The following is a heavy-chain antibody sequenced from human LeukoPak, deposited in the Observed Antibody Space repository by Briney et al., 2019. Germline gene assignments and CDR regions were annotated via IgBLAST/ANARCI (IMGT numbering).Heavy chain of an antibody. CDR3: ARATRDGHTDPPFDY. CDR2: IYHSGST. D-gene: IGHD5-24*01. V-gene: IGHV4-4*02. J-gene: IGHJ4*02. Sequence: PSGTLSLTCAVSGGSISSSNWWSWVRQPPGKGLEWIGEIYHSGSTNYNPSLKSRVTISVDTSKNQFSLKPSSVTAADTAVYYCARATRDGHTDPPFDYWGQGTLVTVSS. CDR1: GGSISSSNW.